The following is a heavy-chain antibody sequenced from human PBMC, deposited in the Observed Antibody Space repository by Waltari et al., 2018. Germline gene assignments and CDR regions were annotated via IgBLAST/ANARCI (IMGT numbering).Heavy chain of an antibody. D-gene: IGHD3-10*01. CDR3: ARWLGMDV. CDR1: GFIFTTSI. CDR2: ISSGSGKI. Sequence: EVQLVESGGGLVQAGGSLRLSCAASGFIFTTSIMNWVRQAPGRGLEWVSSISSGSGKIYYADSVKGRFTISRDNAKNSLYLQMNGLRDEDTAVYYCARWLGMDVWGQGTTVTVSS. V-gene: IGHV3-48*02. J-gene: IGHJ6*02.